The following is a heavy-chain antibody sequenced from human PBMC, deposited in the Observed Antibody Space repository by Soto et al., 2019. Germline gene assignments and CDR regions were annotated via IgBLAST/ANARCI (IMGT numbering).Heavy chain of an antibody. CDR2: IIPIFGTA. Sequence: SVKVSCKASGGTFSSYAISWVRQAPGQGLEWMGGIIPIFGTANYAQKFQGRVTITADESTSTAYMELSSLRSEDTAVYYCARETYSSGNFPAYGMDVWGQGTRVTVSS. V-gene: IGHV1-69*13. CDR1: GGTFSSYA. J-gene: IGHJ6*02. D-gene: IGHD6-19*01. CDR3: ARETYSSGNFPAYGMDV.